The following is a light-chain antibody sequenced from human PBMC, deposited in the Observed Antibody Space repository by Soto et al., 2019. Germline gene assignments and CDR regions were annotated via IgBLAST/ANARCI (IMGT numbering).Light chain of an antibody. J-gene: IGKJ2*01. CDR2: WAS. V-gene: IGKV4-1*01. CDR1: QSVLYSSNNKNY. CDR3: QQYYSTPPT. Sequence: IVMTQSPDSLAGSLGERATINCKSSQSVLYSSNNKNYLDWYQQKPGQPPKLLIYWASTRESVVPDRFSGSGFGTDFTLTISSLQDEDVAVYYCQQYYSTPPTFGQGTKLEIK.